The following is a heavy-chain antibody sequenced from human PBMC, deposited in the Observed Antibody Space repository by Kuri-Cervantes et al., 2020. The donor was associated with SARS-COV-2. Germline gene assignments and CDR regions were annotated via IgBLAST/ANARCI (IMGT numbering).Heavy chain of an antibody. V-gene: IGHV6-1*01. CDR1: GESVSSNSAA. D-gene: IGHD3-22*01. CDR3: AREQISLIVLQSGTFAI. CDR2: TYYNSQWYT. J-gene: IGHJ3*02. Sequence: LRLSCAFSGESVSSNSAAWDWIRQSPSRGLEWLGRTYYNSQWYTDYSPSVKSRIIIRSDTSKNHVSLQLNSVTPEDTAVYYCAREQISLIVLQSGTFAIWGQGTMVTVSS.